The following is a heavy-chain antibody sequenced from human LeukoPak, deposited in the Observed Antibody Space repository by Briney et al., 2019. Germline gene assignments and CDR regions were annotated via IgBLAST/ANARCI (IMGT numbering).Heavy chain of an antibody. CDR3: LRDRGYSTYDC. CDR1: GFTFSSYG. Sequence: GRSLRLSCAASGFTFSSYGMHWVRQAPGKGLEWVAVIWFDGSEKYYADSVKGRFTISRDNAKNSLYLQMNTLRAEDTAVYYCLRDRGYSTYDCWGQGTLVTVSS. V-gene: IGHV3-33*01. CDR2: IWFDGSEK. J-gene: IGHJ4*02. D-gene: IGHD6-13*01.